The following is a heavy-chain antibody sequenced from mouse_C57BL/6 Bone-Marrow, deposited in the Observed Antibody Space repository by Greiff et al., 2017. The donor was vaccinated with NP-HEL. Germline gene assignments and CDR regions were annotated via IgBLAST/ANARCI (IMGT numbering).Heavy chain of an antibody. CDR1: GFTFSSYA. V-gene: IGHV5-4*01. D-gene: IGHD5-5*01. J-gene: IGHJ2*01. CDR2: ISDGGSYT. CDR3: ARDGSTLDHLDY. Sequence: EVHLVESGGGLVKPGGSLKLSCAASGFTFSSYAMSWVRQTPEKRLEWVATISDGGSYTYYPDNVKGRFTISRDNAKNNLYLQMSHLKSEDTAMYYCARDGSTLDHLDYWGQGTTLTVSS.